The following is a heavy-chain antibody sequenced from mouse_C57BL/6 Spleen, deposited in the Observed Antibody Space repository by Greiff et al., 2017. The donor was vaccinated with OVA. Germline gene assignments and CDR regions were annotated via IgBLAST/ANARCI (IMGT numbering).Heavy chain of an antibody. J-gene: IGHJ4*01. Sequence: QVQLQQPGAELVMPGASVKLSCKASGYTFTSYWMHWVKQRPGQGLEWIGEIDPSDSYTNYNQKFKGKSTLTVDKSSSTAYMQLSSLTSEDSAVYYCARGRTLRGAMDYWGQGTSVTVAS. CDR1: GYTFTSYW. D-gene: IGHD1-1*01. V-gene: IGHV1-69*01. CDR2: IDPSDSYT. CDR3: ARGRTLRGAMDY.